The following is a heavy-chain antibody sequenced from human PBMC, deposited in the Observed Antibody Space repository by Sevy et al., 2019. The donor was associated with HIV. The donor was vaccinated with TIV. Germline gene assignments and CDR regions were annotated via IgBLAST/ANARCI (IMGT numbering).Heavy chain of an antibody. CDR1: AFTFSIYS. V-gene: IGHV3-21*01. CDR2: ISGSGSDI. CDR3: ARDRGAVVAQAVTGRYGMDV. D-gene: IGHD6-19*01. Sequence: GGSLRLSCAASAFTFSIYSLNWVRQAPGKGLEWVSCISGSGSDIYNADSVKGRFTISRDNAKNSLYLQMNSLRAEDTAVYYCARDRGAVVAQAVTGRYGMDVWGQGTTVTVSS. J-gene: IGHJ6*02.